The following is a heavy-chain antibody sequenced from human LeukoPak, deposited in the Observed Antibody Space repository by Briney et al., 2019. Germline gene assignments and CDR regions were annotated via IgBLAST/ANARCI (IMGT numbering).Heavy chain of an antibody. J-gene: IGHJ4*02. D-gene: IGHD1-1*01. CDR1: GYTFTGYY. V-gene: IGHV1-2*02. CDR3: ARVGATGTTSPFDY. CDR2: INPNSGGT. Sequence: ASVKVSCKTSGYTFTGYYMHWVRQAPGQGLEWMGWINPNSGGTNYAQKFQGRVTMTRDTSISTAYMELSRLRSDDTAVYYWARVGATGTTSPFDYWGQGTLVTVSS.